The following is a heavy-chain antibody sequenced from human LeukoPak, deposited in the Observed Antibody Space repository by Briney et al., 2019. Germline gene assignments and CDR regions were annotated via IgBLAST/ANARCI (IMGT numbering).Heavy chain of an antibody. CDR3: ARVDHLLTFDY. Sequence: GGSLRLSCAASGFTVSSNYMSWVRQAPGKGLEWVSVIYSGGSTYYAGSVKGRFTISRDNSKNTLYLQMNSLRAEDTAVYYCARVDHLLTFDYWGQGTLVTVSS. CDR1: GFTVSSNY. V-gene: IGHV3-53*01. D-gene: IGHD2-8*01. J-gene: IGHJ4*02. CDR2: IYSGGST.